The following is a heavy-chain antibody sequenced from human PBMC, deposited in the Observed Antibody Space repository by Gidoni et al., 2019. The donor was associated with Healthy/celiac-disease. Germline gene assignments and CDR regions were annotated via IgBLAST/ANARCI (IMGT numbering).Heavy chain of an antibody. J-gene: IGHJ5*02. D-gene: IGHD6-6*01. V-gene: IGHV3-48*01. Sequence: EVQLVESGGGLVQPGGSLRPSCAASGFTFSSYSMNWVRQAPGKGLEWVSYISSSSSTIYYADSVKGRFTISRDNAKNSLYLQMNSLRAEDTAVYYCARFQSSSSFGWFDPWGQGTLVTVSS. CDR1: GFTFSSYS. CDR3: ARFQSSSSFGWFDP. CDR2: ISSSSSTI.